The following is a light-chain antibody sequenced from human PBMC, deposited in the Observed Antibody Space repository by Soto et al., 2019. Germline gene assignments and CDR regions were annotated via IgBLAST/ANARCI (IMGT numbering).Light chain of an antibody. CDR2: DAS. J-gene: IGKJ2*01. Sequence: DIHMTQSPSTLSASVRDRVTITCRASQSISSWLAWYQQKPGKAPKLLIYDASTLESGVPSRFSGSGSGTDFTLTLSSLQHDDFASYYCQQYNRYPRTFGQGTKLEIK. CDR3: QQYNRYPRT. CDR1: QSISSW. V-gene: IGKV1-5*01.